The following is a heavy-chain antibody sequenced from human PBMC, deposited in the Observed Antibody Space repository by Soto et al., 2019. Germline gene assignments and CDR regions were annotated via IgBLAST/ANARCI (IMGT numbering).Heavy chain of an antibody. V-gene: IGHV1-8*01. CDR1: GYTFTNYD. Sequence: QVQLVQSGAEVKKPGASVKVSCKASGYTFTNYDINWVRQATGQGLEWMGWINPDSGNTGYALNFHGRVTMTRNNSISTAYMELSGLRFEDTAVYYCARGAINYSAVAGLFDYWDQGTLVTVSS. CDR3: ARGAINYSAVAGLFDY. D-gene: IGHD6-19*01. J-gene: IGHJ4*02. CDR2: INPDSGNT.